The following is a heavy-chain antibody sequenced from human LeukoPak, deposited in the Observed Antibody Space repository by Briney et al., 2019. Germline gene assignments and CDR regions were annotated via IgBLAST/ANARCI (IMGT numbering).Heavy chain of an antibody. V-gene: IGHV1-2*02. CDR2: ISPNSGGT. D-gene: IGHD6-13*01. J-gene: IGHJ3*02. Sequence: ASVKVSFKASGYTFTTYYIHWVRQAPGQGLEWMGWISPNSGGTNYAQNFQGRVTLTRDTSITTAYMELSRLTSDDAAVYYCARVPGYSSSLGAFDIWGQGTMVTVSS. CDR1: GYTFTTYY. CDR3: ARVPGYSSSLGAFDI.